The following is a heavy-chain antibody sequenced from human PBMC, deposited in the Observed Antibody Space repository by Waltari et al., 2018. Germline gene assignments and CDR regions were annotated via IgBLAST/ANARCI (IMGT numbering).Heavy chain of an antibody. CDR1: GFPFGDYA. Sequence: EVQLVESGGGLVQPGRSLRLSCTASGFPFGDYAMSWFRKAPGKGLEWVGFIRSKAYGGTTEYAASVKGRFTISRDDSKSIAYLQMNSLKTEDTAVYYCTNYGLVNPDFDYWGQGTLVTVSS. D-gene: IGHD3-9*01. CDR2: IRSKAYGGTT. CDR3: TNYGLVNPDFDY. V-gene: IGHV3-49*03. J-gene: IGHJ4*02.